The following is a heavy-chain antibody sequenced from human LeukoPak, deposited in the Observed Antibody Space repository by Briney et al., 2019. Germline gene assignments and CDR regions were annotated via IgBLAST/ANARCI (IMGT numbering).Heavy chain of an antibody. D-gene: IGHD2-2*01. CDR1: GGTFSSYA. V-gene: IGHV1-69*05. CDR2: IIPIFGTA. J-gene: IGHJ6*03. Sequence: ASVKVSCKASGGTFSSYAISWVRQAPGQGLEWMGGIIPIFGTANYAQKFQGRVTITTDESTSTAYMELSSLRSEDTAVYYCARGVPAAIGYYYYIDVWGKGTTVTVSS. CDR3: ARGVPAAIGYYYYIDV.